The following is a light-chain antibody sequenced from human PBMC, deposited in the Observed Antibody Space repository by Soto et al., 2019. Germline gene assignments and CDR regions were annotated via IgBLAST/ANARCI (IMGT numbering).Light chain of an antibody. CDR3: QQSYNSPQT. V-gene: IGKV1-39*01. CDR2: AAS. CDR1: QTIMTY. Sequence: DIQMTQSPSSLSASVGDEVTITCRASQTIMTYLNWYQLKPGKPPRLLIYAASSLQSGVPSRFSCSGSGTDFTLTISSLQPEDFATYSCQQSYNSPQTFGRGTKVEIK. J-gene: IGKJ1*01.